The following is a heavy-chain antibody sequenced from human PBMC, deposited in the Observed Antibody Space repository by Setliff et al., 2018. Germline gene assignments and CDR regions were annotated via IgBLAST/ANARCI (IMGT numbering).Heavy chain of an antibody. J-gene: IGHJ4*02. CDR1: GGSVSSGGYL. CDR2: NYDTGNT. D-gene: IGHD7-27*01. CDR3: ARDFWGSLDY. Sequence: SETLSLTCTVSGGSVSSGGYLWSWIRQPPGKGLEWIGYNYDTGNTNINPSLKSRLTMSVDRTKNQFSLKLSSVTAADTAVYYCARDFWGSLDYWGQGTLVTVSS. V-gene: IGHV4-61*08.